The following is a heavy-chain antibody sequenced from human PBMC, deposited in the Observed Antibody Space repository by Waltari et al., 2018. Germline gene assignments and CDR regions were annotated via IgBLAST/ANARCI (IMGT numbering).Heavy chain of an antibody. Sequence: EVQLVESGGGLVQPGGSLRLSCAASGFTFSSYAMSWVRQAPGKGLEWVSAITGSGGSTYYADSVKGRFTISRDNSKNTLYLQMNSLRAEDTAEYYCAKGGCSSPSCSVNYWGQGTLVTVSS. CDR1: GFTFSSYA. J-gene: IGHJ4*02. D-gene: IGHD2-2*01. CDR3: AKGGCSSPSCSVNY. V-gene: IGHV3-23*04. CDR2: ITGSGGST.